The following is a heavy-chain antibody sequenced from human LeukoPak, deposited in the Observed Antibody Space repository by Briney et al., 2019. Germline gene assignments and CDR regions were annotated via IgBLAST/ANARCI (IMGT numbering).Heavy chain of an antibody. J-gene: IGHJ6*02. CDR1: GDSISSSSYY. D-gene: IGHD4-17*01. V-gene: IGHV4-39*07. CDR3: AGPSHYGDYYYYGMDV. CDR2: IYYSGST. Sequence: SETLSLTCTVSGDSISSSSYYWGWIRQPPGKGLEWIGSIYYSGSTYYNPSLKSRVTISIDTSRKQFSLRLTSATAADTAVYYCAGPSHYGDYYYYGMDVWGQGTTVTVSS.